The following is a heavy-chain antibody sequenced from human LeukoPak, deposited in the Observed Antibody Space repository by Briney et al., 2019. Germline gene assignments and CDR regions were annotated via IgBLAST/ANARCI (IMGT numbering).Heavy chain of an antibody. D-gene: IGHD6-19*01. CDR3: ARDPGGIAVPGLGFAFDI. V-gene: IGHV3-21*01. CDR1: GGSISGTN. Sequence: ETLSLTCAVSGGSISGTNWWTWVRQAPGKGLEWVSSISSTSNYIYYADSVKGRFTISRDNAKNSLFLQMNSLRAEDTAVYYCARDPGGIAVPGLGFAFDIWGQGTMVTVSS. CDR2: ISSTSNYI. J-gene: IGHJ3*02.